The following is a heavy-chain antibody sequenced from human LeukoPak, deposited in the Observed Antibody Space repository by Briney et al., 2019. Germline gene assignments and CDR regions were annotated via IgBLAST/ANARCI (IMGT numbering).Heavy chain of an antibody. D-gene: IGHD6-13*01. V-gene: IGHV3-43*02. J-gene: IGHJ4*02. CDR1: GFNFDAYA. Sequence: GGSLRLSCAASGFNFDAYAMHWVRQAPGKGLQWISLISADGGSTYYADSVKGRFTISRDNSRNSLYLQMNSLTTEDTAFYYCAKDKAGTIVWYGRWAIGLFDYWGQGTLLTVSS. CDR3: AKDKAGTIVWYGRWAIGLFDY. CDR2: ISADGGST.